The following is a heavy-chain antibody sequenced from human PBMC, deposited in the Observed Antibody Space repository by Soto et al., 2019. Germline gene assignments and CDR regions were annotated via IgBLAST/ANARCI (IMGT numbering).Heavy chain of an antibody. CDR2: IYYSGST. CDR1: GYSISSSNW. CDR3: ARNPGSFPYCGMDV. J-gene: IGHJ6*02. D-gene: IGHD6-19*01. Sequence: PSETLSLTCAVSGYSISSSNWWGWIRQPPGKGLEWIGYIYYSGSTYYNPSLKSRVTMSVDTSKNQFSLKLSSVTAVDTAVYYCARNPGSFPYCGMDVWGQGTTVTVSS. V-gene: IGHV4-28*01.